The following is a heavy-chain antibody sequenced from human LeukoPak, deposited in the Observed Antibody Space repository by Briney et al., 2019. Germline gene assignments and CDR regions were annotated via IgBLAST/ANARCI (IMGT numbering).Heavy chain of an antibody. Sequence: SVKVSCKTSGGTFNNSAISWVRQAPGQGLEWLGGIMPLFGTAGYAQKFQGRVTITKDESTSTAYMELSSLRSEDTAVYYCARGEHDYGDYGWFDPWGQGTLVTVSS. CDR2: IMPLFGTA. CDR1: GGTFNNSA. CDR3: ARGEHDYGDYGWFDP. D-gene: IGHD4-17*01. J-gene: IGHJ5*02. V-gene: IGHV1-69*05.